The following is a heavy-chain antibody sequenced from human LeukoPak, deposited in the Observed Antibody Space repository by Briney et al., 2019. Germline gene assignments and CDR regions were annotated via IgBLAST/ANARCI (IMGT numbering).Heavy chain of an antibody. CDR1: GDSVSSSSAA. J-gene: IGHJ4*02. Sequence: SQTLSLTCGISGDSVSSSSAAWNWIRQSPSRGLEWLGRTHYRSKWFNDYAVSVKSRITINPDTSKNQFSLHLNSVTPEDTAVYYCARSGYYGHYFDYWGQGTLVTVSS. D-gene: IGHD5-12*01. CDR3: ARSGYYGHYFDY. V-gene: IGHV6-1*01. CDR2: THYRSKWFN.